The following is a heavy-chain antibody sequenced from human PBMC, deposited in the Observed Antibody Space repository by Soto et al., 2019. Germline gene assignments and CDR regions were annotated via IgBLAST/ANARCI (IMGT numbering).Heavy chain of an antibody. V-gene: IGHV1-2*04. J-gene: IGHJ3*02. Sequence: ASVQVSCKASGSTFTGYYMHWVRQAPGQGLEWMGWINPNSGGTNYAQKFQGWVTMTRDTSISTAYMELSRLRSDDTAVYYCARVRTGGYYVEAFDIWGQGTMVTVAS. CDR3: ARVRTGGYYVEAFDI. CDR1: GSTFTGYY. CDR2: INPNSGGT. D-gene: IGHD3-3*01.